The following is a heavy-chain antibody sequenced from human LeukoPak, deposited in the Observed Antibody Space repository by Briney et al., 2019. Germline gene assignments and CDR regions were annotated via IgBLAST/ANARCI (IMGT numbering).Heavy chain of an antibody. V-gene: IGHV3-15*01. J-gene: IGHJ4*02. CDR1: GFIFTDVW. CDR2: IKSKSDGGTI. CDR3: TTDLDY. Sequence: GGSLRLSCAGSGFIFTDVWMSWVRQAPGKGLEWVGRIKSKSDGGTIDYAAPVKGRVTMSRDDSRKTLSLEMNNLKTEDAGVYYCTTDLDYWGQGTLVTVSS.